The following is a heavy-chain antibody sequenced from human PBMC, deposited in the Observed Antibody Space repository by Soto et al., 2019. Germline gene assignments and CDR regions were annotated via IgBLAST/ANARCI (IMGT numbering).Heavy chain of an antibody. CDR3: AVTDLPFRPLTEPTENGMDV. V-gene: IGHV1-58*01. CDR1: GFSFGDSA. CDR2: IVVVNGNT. Sequence: ELVQSGPEAREPGTSVKVSCRASGFSFGDSAVQWVRQGRGQRLEWIGWIVVVNGNTDYAKKFEGRVTLTRGASTSTSHMELTSLSSEDTAVYFCAVTDLPFRPLTEPTENGMDVWGQGTTVTVSS. D-gene: IGHD3-3*02. J-gene: IGHJ6*02.